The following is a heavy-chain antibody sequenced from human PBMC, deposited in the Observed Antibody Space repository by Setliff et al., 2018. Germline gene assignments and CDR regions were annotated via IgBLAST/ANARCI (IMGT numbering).Heavy chain of an antibody. CDR2: MNPNNGIA. CDR1: GYTFTSSD. CDR3: ARGYCSGGSCYEGSFDY. V-gene: IGHV1-69*10. Sequence: ASVKVSCKPSGYTFTSSDINWVRQDTGQGLEWMGWMNPNNGIANYAQKFQGRVTITADKSTSTAYMELSSLRSEDTAVYYCARGYCSGGSCYEGSFDYWGQGTLVTVSS. J-gene: IGHJ4*02. D-gene: IGHD2-15*01.